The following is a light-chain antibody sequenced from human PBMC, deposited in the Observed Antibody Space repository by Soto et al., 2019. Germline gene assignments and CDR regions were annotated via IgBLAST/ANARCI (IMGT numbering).Light chain of an antibody. CDR3: CSYAYV. Sequence: QSVLTQPASVSGSPGPSITISCTGTSSDVGSYNLVSWYQQHPGKAPKLMIYEGSKRPSGVSNRFSGSKSGNTASLTISGLQAEDEADYYCCSYAYVFGTGTKSPS. CDR2: EGS. J-gene: IGLJ1*01. V-gene: IGLV2-23*01. CDR1: SSDVGSYNL.